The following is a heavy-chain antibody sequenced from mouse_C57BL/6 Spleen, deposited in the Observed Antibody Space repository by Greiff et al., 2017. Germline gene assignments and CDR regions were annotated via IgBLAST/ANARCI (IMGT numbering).Heavy chain of an antibody. CDR2: IYPSASET. J-gene: IGHJ3*01. D-gene: IGHD2-1*01. CDR1: GYTFTSYW. V-gene: IGHV1-61*01. CDR3: ARWNYGNFTFAY. Sequence: QVQLQQPGAELVRPGSSVKLSCKASGYTFTSYWMDWVKQRPGQGLEWIGNIYPSASETHYNQKFKDKATLTVDKSSSTAYMQLSSLTSEDSAVHYCARWNYGNFTFAYWGQGTLVTVSA.